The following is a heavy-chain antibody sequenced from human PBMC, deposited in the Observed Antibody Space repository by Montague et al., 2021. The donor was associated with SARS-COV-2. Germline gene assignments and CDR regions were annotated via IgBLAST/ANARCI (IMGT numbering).Heavy chain of an antibody. CDR3: AGDKANLPGGLDV. V-gene: IGHV3-21*01. Sequence: SLRLSCAGSGFSFTHYNINWVRQAPGKGLEWVSCISGSGSYIYYADSVRGRFTISRDNAKNSLFLEMSSLRAGDTAVYYCAGDKANLPGGLDVWGQGTTVTVS. J-gene: IGHJ6*02. D-gene: IGHD4/OR15-4a*01. CDR2: ISGSGSYI. CDR1: GFSFTHYN.